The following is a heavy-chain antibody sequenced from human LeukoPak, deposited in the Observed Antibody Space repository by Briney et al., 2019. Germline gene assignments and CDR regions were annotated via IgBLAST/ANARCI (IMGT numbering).Heavy chain of an antibody. D-gene: IGHD2-15*01. Sequence: GGSLRLSCAASGFTFSNYAMSWVRLAPGKGLEWASGIGNSGTSTYYADSVKGRLTISRDNSKDTLFPQMNSLRAEDTAVYFCAQTRFISPRYCFDYWGQGTLVTVSS. V-gene: IGHV3-23*01. CDR1: GFTFSNYA. CDR3: AQTRFISPRYCFDY. CDR2: IGNSGTST. J-gene: IGHJ4*02.